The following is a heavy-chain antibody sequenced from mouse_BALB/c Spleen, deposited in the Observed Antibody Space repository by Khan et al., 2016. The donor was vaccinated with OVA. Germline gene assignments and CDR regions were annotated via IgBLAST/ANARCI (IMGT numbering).Heavy chain of an antibody. CDR1: GYSITSDYA. CDR2: ISSSGST. D-gene: IGHD2-10*02. J-gene: IGHJ4*01. V-gene: IGHV3-2*02. CDR3: ARYGSRYNYAMDY. Sequence: VQLKESGPGLVKPSQSLSLTCTVTGYSITSDYAWNWIRQFPGNKLEWMGYISSSGSTNYNPALKSRISTTRDTSKNQFSLQLNSVTTEDTATYYCARYGSRYNYAMDYWGQGTSVTVSS.